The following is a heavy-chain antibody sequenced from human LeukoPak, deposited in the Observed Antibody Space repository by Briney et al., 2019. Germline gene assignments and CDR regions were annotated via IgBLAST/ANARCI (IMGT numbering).Heavy chain of an antibody. CDR1: GFTFSSYS. V-gene: IGHV3-21*01. Sequence: GGSLRLSCAASGFTFSSYSMNWVRQAPGKGLEWVSSISSSSSYIYYADSVKGRFTISRDNAKNSLYLQMNSLRAEDTAVYYCARDSSYGPKRDFQHWGQGTLVTVSS. D-gene: IGHD5-18*01. J-gene: IGHJ1*01. CDR2: ISSSSSYI. CDR3: ARDSSYGPKRDFQH.